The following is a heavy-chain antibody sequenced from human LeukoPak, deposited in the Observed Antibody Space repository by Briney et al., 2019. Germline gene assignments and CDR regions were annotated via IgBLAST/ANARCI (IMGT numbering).Heavy chain of an antibody. Sequence: PSETLSLTCTVSGGSISSYYWSWIRQPPGKGLEWIGYIYYSGSTNYNPSLKSRVTISVDTSKNQFSLKLSSVTAADTAVYYCAGHLDYYGMDVWGQGTLVTVSS. J-gene: IGHJ6*02. CDR3: AGHLDYYGMDV. V-gene: IGHV4-59*08. CDR2: IYYSGST. CDR1: GGSISSYY.